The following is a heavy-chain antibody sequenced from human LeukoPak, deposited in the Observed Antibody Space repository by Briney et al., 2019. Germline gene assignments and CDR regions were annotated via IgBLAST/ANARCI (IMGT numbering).Heavy chain of an antibody. V-gene: IGHV3-30*18. D-gene: IGHD3-22*01. J-gene: IGHJ4*02. CDR1: GFTFSSYG. CDR2: ISYDGSNK. CDR3: AKDADDYYDSSGLFDY. Sequence: GGSPRLSCAASGFTFSSYGMHWVRQAPGKGLEWVAVISYDGSNKYYADSVKGRFTISRDNSKNTLYLQMNSLRAEDTAVYYCAKDADDYYDSSGLFDYWGQGTLVTVSS.